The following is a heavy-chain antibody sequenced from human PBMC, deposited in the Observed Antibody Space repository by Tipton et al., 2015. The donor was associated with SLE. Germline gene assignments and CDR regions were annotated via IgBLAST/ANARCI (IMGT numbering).Heavy chain of an antibody. Sequence: QVQLVQSGSELKKPGASVKVSCKASGYTFTSYAMNWVRQAPGQGLEWMGWINTNTGNPTYAQGFTGRFVFSLDTSVSTAYLQISSLKAEDTAVYYCARVPIVVVPAASRGDWYFDLWGRGTLVTVSS. CDR1: GYTFTSYA. D-gene: IGHD2-2*01. J-gene: IGHJ2*01. V-gene: IGHV7-4-1*02. CDR2: INTNTGNP. CDR3: ARVPIVVVPAASRGDWYFDL.